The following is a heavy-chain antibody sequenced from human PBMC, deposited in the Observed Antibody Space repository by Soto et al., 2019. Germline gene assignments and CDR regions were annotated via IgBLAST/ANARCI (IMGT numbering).Heavy chain of an antibody. V-gene: IGHV4-4*07. Sequence: QVQLQESGPGLVKPSETLSLTCTVSGGSISSYYWSWIRQPAGKGLEWIGRIYTSGSTNYNPSLKNRITLSVDTSKNQFSLMLSSVTAADPTVYYCAIVRMVTGTGGGYYFDYWGQGTLVTVSS. CDR3: AIVRMVTGTGGGYYFDY. CDR1: GGSISSYY. J-gene: IGHJ4*02. D-gene: IGHD1-7*01. CDR2: IYTSGST.